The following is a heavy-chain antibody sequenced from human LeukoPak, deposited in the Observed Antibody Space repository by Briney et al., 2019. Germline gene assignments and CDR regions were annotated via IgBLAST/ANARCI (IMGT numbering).Heavy chain of an antibody. D-gene: IGHD5-24*01. J-gene: IGHJ3*02. Sequence: SVKVSCKASGGTFSSYAISWVRQAPGQGLEWMGGIIPIFGTANYAQKFQGRVTITTDESTSTAYMEMSSLRSEDTAVYYCARDRDGYNRRAAFDIWGQGTMVTVSS. CDR3: ARDRDGYNRRAAFDI. V-gene: IGHV1-69*05. CDR1: GGTFSSYA. CDR2: IIPIFGTA.